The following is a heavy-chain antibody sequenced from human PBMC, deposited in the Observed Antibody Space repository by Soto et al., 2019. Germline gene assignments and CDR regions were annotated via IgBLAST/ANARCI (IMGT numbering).Heavy chain of an antibody. V-gene: IGHV4-30-4*01. CDR3: AAIAEAINIRCDY. CDR2: IYYSGYT. J-gene: IGHJ4*02. Sequence: PSETLSLPCTVSGGSINSGDYHWSWVRQSPGKGLEWIGYIYYSGYTYYNPSLKSRLTMSVDMAKSQYSLSLTSVTAADPGGYYCAAIAEAINIRCDYCSQGTRVTVSS. D-gene: IGHD6-13*01. CDR1: GGSINSGDYH.